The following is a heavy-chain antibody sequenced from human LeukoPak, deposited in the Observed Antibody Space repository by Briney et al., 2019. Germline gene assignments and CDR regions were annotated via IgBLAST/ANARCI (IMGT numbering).Heavy chain of an antibody. D-gene: IGHD6-13*01. J-gene: IGHJ6*02. CDR2: ISGSGGST. V-gene: IGHV3-23*01. CDR3: AKDVGQQAAAGPDYYYYYGMDV. CDR1: GFTFSSYA. Sequence: GGSLRLSCAASGFTFSSYAMSWVRQAPGKGLEWVSAISGSGGSTYYADSVKGRFTISRDNSKNTLYLQMNSLRAEDTAVYYCAKDVGQQAAAGPDYYYYYGMDVWGQGTTVTVSS.